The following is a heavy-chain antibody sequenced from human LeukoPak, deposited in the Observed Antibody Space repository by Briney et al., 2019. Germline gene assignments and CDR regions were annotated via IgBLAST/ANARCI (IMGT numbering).Heavy chain of an antibody. CDR1: GFTFSNYN. J-gene: IGHJ4*02. D-gene: IGHD3-22*01. V-gene: IGHV3-48*01. Sequence: GGSLRLSYAASGFTFSNYNMHWVRQAPGRGLEWVSYISSVSTTTYYADSVKGRFTISRDNAKKSLYLQMNSLRGEDTAVYYCARDNPLSYYYDYWGQGTLVTVSS. CDR3: ARDNPLSYYYDY. CDR2: ISSVSTTT.